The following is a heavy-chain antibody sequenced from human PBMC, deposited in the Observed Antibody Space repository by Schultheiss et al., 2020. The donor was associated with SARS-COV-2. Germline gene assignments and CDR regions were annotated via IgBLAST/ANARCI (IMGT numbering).Heavy chain of an antibody. V-gene: IGHV3-23*01. D-gene: IGHD4-23*01. Sequence: GESLKISCAASGFTFSSYAMSWVRQAPGKGLEWVSAISGSGGSTYYADSVKGRFTISRDNAKNSLYLQMNSLRAEDTAVYYCARDKGRDYGGTTYYYYGMDVWGQGTTVTVSS. CDR2: ISGSGGST. J-gene: IGHJ6*02. CDR1: GFTFSSYA. CDR3: ARDKGRDYGGTTYYYYGMDV.